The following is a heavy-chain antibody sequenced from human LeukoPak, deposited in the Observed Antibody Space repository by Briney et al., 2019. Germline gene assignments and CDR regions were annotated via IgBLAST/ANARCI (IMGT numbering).Heavy chain of an antibody. D-gene: IGHD6-13*01. CDR1: GFTFSNYN. J-gene: IGHJ4*02. CDR2: ISIHSDYI. CDR3: ARESGYTYGA. Sequence: GGSLSLSCAASGFTFSNYNMNWIRQAPGKGLEWVSSISIHSDYIYYTDSFRGRFTISRDNAKNTLYLQMNSLRAEDTAVYCCARESGYTYGAWGQGTLVTVSS. V-gene: IGHV3-21*01.